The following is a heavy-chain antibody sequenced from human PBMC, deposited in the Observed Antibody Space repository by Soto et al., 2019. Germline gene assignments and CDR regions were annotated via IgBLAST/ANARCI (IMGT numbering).Heavy chain of an antibody. Sequence: QVKLVQSGAEVKKPGASVKVSCKASGYTFTSYGISWVRQAPGQGLEWMGWISAYNGNTNYAQKLQVRVTMTTDTSTITAYMELRSLRSEDTAVYYWAREGVDYGDYVCLYYWGQGTLVTVSS. D-gene: IGHD4-17*01. CDR3: AREGVDYGDYVCLYY. J-gene: IGHJ4*02. CDR2: ISAYNGNT. V-gene: IGHV1-18*01. CDR1: GYTFTSYG.